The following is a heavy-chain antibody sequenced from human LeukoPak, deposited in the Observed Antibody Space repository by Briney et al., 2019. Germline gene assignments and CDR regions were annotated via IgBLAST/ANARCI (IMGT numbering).Heavy chain of an antibody. CDR2: INPDESEK. CDR3: ARDGLPVALTS. D-gene: IGHD2-2*01. CDR1: GFTLSSYA. Sequence: GGSLRLSCAASGFTLSSYAMTWVRQAPGKGLEWVANINPDESEKNYVDSVKGRFTISRDNAKNSVFLQMNSLSAEDTAVYYCARDGLPVALTSWGRGTLVTVTS. J-gene: IGHJ5*02. V-gene: IGHV3-7*01.